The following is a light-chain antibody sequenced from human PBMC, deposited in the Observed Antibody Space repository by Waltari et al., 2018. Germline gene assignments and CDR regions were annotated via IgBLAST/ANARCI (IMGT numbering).Light chain of an antibody. J-gene: IGLJ3*02. Sequence: QTVVTQEPSLSVSPGGTVTLTCALSSGSLSTTSYATWYQQTPGQAPRTLVYKANAPSSGVPDRFSGSILGKPAALTITGAQADDESDYYCALYMGSGIWVFGGGTRLTVL. CDR3: ALYMGSGIWV. CDR1: SGSLSTTSY. CDR2: KAN. V-gene: IGLV8-61*01.